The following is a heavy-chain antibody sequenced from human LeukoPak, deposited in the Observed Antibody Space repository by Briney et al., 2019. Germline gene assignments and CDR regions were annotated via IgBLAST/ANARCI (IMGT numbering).Heavy chain of an antibody. J-gene: IGHJ4*02. D-gene: IGHD6-19*01. CDR3: PTGDSSGWH. CDR2: ISAYNGNT. CDR1: GYTFTSYG. V-gene: IGHV1-18*01. Sequence: GASAKVFCKASGYTFTSYGTNWVRQAPGQGLELMGWISAYNGNTNYAQKLQGRVTMTTDTSTSTAYMELRSLRSDDTAVYYCPTGDSSGWHWGQGTLVTVSS.